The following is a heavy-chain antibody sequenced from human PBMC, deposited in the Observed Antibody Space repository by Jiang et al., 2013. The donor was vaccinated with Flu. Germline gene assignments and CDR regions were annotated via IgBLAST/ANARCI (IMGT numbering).Heavy chain of an antibody. Sequence: GSGLVKPSETLSLTCTVSGGSISSSNWWSWVRQPPGKGLEWIGEIYHSGSTNYNPSLKSRVTISVDKSKNQFSLKLSSVTAADTAVYYCARYSSGTRGPFDYWGQGTLVTVSS. CDR3: ARYSSGTRGPFDY. J-gene: IGHJ4*02. CDR2: IYHSGST. V-gene: IGHV4-4*02. D-gene: IGHD5-18*01. CDR1: GGSISSSNW.